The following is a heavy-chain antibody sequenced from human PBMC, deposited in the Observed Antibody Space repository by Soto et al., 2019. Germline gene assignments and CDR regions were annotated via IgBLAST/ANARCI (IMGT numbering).Heavy chain of an antibody. CDR3: ARVYIQQLPYYSYGMDV. V-gene: IGHV1-69*19. CDR1: GGTFSSYA. CDR2: IIPIFGPA. D-gene: IGHD6-13*01. Sequence: QVQLVQSGAEVKKPGSSVKVSCKASGGTFSSYAISWVRQAPGQGLEWMGGIIPIFGPANYAQKFQGRVTITADESTSTAYMELSSLRSEDTAVYYCARVYIQQLPYYSYGMDVWGQGTTVTVSS. J-gene: IGHJ6*02.